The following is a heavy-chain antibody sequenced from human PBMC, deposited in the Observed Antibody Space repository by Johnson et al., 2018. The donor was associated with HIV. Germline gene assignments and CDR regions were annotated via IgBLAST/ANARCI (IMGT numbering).Heavy chain of an antibody. CDR1: GFTFSSFG. J-gene: IGHJ3*02. CDR2: IWYDGSNK. Sequence: QVQLVESGGGVVQPGRSLRLSCAASGFTFSSFGMHWVRQAPGTGLEWVAVIWYDGSNKYYADSVKGRFTISRDNSKNTLYLQMNSLRAEETAVYYCAKDIGGLDAFDIWGQGTMVTVSS. D-gene: IGHD4-23*01. V-gene: IGHV3-33*06. CDR3: AKDIGGLDAFDI.